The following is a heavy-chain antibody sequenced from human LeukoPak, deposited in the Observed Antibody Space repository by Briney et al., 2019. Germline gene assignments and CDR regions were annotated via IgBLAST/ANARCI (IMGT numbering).Heavy chain of an antibody. J-gene: IGHJ4*02. CDR3: TRLGLGQQVGIDY. CDR2: IRSRANTYAT. D-gene: IGHD6-13*01. CDR1: GFTFSGSA. Sequence: PGGSLKLSCAASGFTFSGSAMHWVRQAPGKGLEWVGRIRSRANTYATGYAVSVKGRFTISRDDSKNTAYLQMNSLKTEDTAVYYGTRLGLGQQVGIDYWGQGTLVTVSS. V-gene: IGHV3-73*01.